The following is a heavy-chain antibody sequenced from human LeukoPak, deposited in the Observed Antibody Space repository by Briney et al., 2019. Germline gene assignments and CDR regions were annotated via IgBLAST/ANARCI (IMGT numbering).Heavy chain of an antibody. CDR1: GGSFSGYY. D-gene: IGHD4-17*01. V-gene: IGHV4-34*01. CDR2: INHSGST. J-gene: IGHJ4*02. CDR3: ARGGLRGYYLDY. Sequence: SETLSLTCAVYGGSFSGYYWSWIRQPPGKGLEWIGEINHSGSTNYNPSLKSRVTMSVDTSKNQFSLKLRSVTAADTAVYYCARGGLRGYYLDYWGQGTLVTVSS.